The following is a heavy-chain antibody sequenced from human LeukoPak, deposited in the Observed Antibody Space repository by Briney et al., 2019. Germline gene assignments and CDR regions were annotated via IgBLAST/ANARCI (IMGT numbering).Heavy chain of an antibody. J-gene: IGHJ3*02. V-gene: IGHV3-48*03. CDR2: ISRSGRSK. CDR1: GFTFSSYE. Sequence: PGGSLRLSCAASGFTFSSYEMNWVRQSPRKGLECGSYISRSGRSKYYAESVKGRFTIYRDNAKNSLYLQMNSRRAEDTAVYYCARQYPGRGRTFDIWGQGTMVSVSS. D-gene: IGHD5-24*01. CDR3: ARQYPGRGRTFDI.